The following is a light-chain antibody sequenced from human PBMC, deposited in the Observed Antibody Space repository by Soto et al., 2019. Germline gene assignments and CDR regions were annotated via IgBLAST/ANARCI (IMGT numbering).Light chain of an antibody. J-gene: IGLJ1*01. Sequence: QPVLTQPPSVSGAPGQRVIISCTGSSSNIGAGYDVHWYQQLPGAAPTLLIFGIFNRPSGVSERFSGSRSGASASLAIAGLQAEDEADYFCQSYDNSLSGSEVFGTGTKLTVL. CDR2: GIF. CDR1: SSNIGAGYD. CDR3: QSYDNSLSGSEV. V-gene: IGLV1-40*01.